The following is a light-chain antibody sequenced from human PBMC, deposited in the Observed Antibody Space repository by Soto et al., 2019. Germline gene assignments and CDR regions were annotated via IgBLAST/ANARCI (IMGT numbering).Light chain of an antibody. CDR2: IAS. V-gene: IGKV3-15*01. Sequence: EIVMSQSPAALSVSPGERVTLSCRASQSISFNLAWYQQKPGQAPRLLIYIASTRAAGIPARFSGSGSGTEFTLTISSLQSEDSAMYYCQQYDNSPGWTFGQGTKVDIK. J-gene: IGKJ1*01. CDR3: QQYDNSPGWT. CDR1: QSISFN.